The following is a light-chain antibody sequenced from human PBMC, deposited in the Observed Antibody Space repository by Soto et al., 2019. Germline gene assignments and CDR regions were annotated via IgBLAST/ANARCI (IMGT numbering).Light chain of an antibody. Sequence: IVMTQSPATLSVSPGERATLSCRASQSINSNLAWYQQKPGQAPRLLMFRASIRATGFPARFSGSGSGTEFNITISSLQSEDFAVYYCQQYNDWPPTFGQGT. J-gene: IGKJ1*01. CDR3: QQYNDWPPT. CDR1: QSINSN. CDR2: RAS. V-gene: IGKV3-15*01.